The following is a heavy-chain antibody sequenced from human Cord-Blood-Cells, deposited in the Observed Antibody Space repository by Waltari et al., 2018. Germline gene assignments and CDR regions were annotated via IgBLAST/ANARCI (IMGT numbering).Heavy chain of an antibody. CDR3: AYCTGGVCYKRFAYYGMDV. D-gene: IGHD2-8*02. CDR2: IIPIFGTA. CDR1: GGTFSSYA. J-gene: IGHJ6*02. Sequence: QVQLVQSGAEVKKPGSSVKVSCKASGGTFSSYAISWVRQAPGQGIEWMGGIIPIFGTANYAQKFQGRVTITADESTSTAYMELSSLRSEDTAVYYCAYCTGGVCYKRFAYYGMDVWGQGTTVTVSS. V-gene: IGHV1-69*01.